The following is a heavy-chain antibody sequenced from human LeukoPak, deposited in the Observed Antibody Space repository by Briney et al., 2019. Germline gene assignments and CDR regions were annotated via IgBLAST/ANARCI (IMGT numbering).Heavy chain of an antibody. CDR3: ARDACGGDCPYDAFDI. CDR1: GFTVSSNY. V-gene: IGHV3-66*02. D-gene: IGHD2-21*01. Sequence: GGSLRLSCAASGFTVSSNYMSWVRQAPGPGLEWVSVIYSGGSTYYADSVKGRFTISRDNSKNTLYHQMNRLRAEDTAVYYCARDACGGDCPYDAFDIWGQGTMVTVSS. CDR2: IYSGGST. J-gene: IGHJ3*02.